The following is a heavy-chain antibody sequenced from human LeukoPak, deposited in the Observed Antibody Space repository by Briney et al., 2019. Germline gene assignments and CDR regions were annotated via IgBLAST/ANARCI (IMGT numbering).Heavy chain of an antibody. Sequence: PGGSLRLSCAASGFTFSSYGMHWVRQAPGKGLEWAAVIWYDGSNKYYADSVKGRFTISRDNSKNTLYLQMNSLRAEDTAVYYCAKDRGIAVAGIYDYWGQGTLVTVSS. CDR2: IWYDGSNK. CDR3: AKDRGIAVAGIYDY. V-gene: IGHV3-33*06. J-gene: IGHJ4*02. CDR1: GFTFSSYG. D-gene: IGHD6-19*01.